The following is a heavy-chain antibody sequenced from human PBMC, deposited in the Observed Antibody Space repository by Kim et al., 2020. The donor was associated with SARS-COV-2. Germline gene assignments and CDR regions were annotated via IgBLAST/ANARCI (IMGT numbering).Heavy chain of an antibody. CDR2: ISSTSTYI. Sequence: GGSLRLSCTASGFTFSPYSMNWVRQAPGKGLEWVASISSTSTYIYYADSVKGRFTISRDNAKNSLFLQMNSLRAEDTAVYYCERPTRRSVEAALHYYYYYGWDVWGKGTTVTVSA. V-gene: IGHV3-21*01. J-gene: IGHJ6*04. CDR1: GFTFSPYS. D-gene: IGHD2-15*01. CDR3: ERPTRRSVEAALHYYYYYGWDV.